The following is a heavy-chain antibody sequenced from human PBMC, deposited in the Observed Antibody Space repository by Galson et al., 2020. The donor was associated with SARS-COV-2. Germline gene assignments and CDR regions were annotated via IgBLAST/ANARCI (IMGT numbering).Heavy chain of an antibody. J-gene: IGHJ4*02. CDR2: ITQSGSV. D-gene: IGHD3-22*01. CDR1: GGSFSGHY. V-gene: IGHV4-34*01. Sequence: SETLSLTCAVYGGSFSGHYWSWIRQSPGKGLEWIGEITQSGSVNYNPALKSRVTITADTAKNKFSLELRSVTAADPAVYYCVEGLFQSTMVIVVFTGGSFYFDSWGQGTLVSVSS. CDR3: VEGLFQSTMVIVVFTGGSFYFDS.